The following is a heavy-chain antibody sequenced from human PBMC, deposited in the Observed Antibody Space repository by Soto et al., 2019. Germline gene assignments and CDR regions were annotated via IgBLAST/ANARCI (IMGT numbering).Heavy chain of an antibody. J-gene: IGHJ3*02. CDR1: GFTFSSYW. CDR3: ARGVRGAYGLDI. CDR2: INSDGSRT. V-gene: IGHV3-74*01. D-gene: IGHD2-21*01. Sequence: EVQLVESGGGLVQPGGSLRLSCAASGFTFSSYWMHWVRQAPGKGLVWVSRINSDGSRTNYADSVKGRFTISRDNAKNTLYLHINSLRVEETAVYYCARGVRGAYGLDIWGQGTMVTVSS.